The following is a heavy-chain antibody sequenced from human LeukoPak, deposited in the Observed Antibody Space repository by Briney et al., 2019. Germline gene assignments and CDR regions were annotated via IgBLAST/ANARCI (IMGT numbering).Heavy chain of an antibody. CDR2: INPSGDST. J-gene: IGHJ5*02. V-gene: IGHV1-46*01. CDR3: AKLAASETGEGS. CDR1: GYTFTSNH. D-gene: IGHD6-13*01. Sequence: ASVKVSCKASGYTFTSNHIHCVRQAPGQGLEWMGVINPSGDSTSYAQKFQGRVTMTRDTSTTTVYMELSSLRSEDTAIYYCAKLAASETGEGSWGQGTLVTVSS.